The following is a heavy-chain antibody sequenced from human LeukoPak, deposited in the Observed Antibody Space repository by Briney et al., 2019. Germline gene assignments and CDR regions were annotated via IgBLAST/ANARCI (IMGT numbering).Heavy chain of an antibody. CDR3: VTERNGAFDY. J-gene: IGHJ4*02. D-gene: IGHD2-8*01. V-gene: IGHV3-15*01. CDR1: EFTFNNAW. CDR2: IKSKTNGATT. Sequence: GGSLRLSCAASEFTFNNAWMNWVRQAPGKGLEWVGLIKSKTNGATTHYAAPVKGRFTISRDDSKNTLYLQMNSLKMEDTAMYYCVTERNGAFDYWGQGTLVTVSS.